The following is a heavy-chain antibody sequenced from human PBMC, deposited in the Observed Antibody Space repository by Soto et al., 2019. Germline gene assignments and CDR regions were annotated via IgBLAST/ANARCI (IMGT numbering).Heavy chain of an antibody. J-gene: IGHJ5*02. Sequence: PSETLSLTCVVSGDSFRDYYWSWIRQSPGVGLEWIGEINPSGRTEYNPSLRGRVTLSVDTSKNQFSLTLSTMTAADTAVYYCARTRNRWFDQWGQGTLVTVSS. D-gene: IGHD1-1*01. CDR3: ARTRNRWFDQ. V-gene: IGHV4-34*01. CDR2: INPSGRT. CDR1: GDSFRDYY.